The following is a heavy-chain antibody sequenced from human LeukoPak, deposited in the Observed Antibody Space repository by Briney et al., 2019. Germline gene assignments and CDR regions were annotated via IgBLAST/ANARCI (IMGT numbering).Heavy chain of an antibody. Sequence: PGGSLRLSCAASGFTFSSYEMNWVRQAPGKGLEWVSYISSSGSTIYYADSVKGRFTISRDNAKDSLYLQMNSLRAEDTAVHYCAVDTAMHPWGQGTLVTVSS. J-gene: IGHJ5*02. D-gene: IGHD5-18*01. V-gene: IGHV3-48*03. CDR2: ISSSGSTI. CDR1: GFTFSSYE. CDR3: AVDTAMHP.